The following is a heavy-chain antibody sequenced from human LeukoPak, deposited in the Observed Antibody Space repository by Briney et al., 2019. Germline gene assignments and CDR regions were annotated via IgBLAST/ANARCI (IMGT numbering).Heavy chain of an antibody. CDR1: GFTFSSYA. J-gene: IGHJ5*02. CDR2: ISGSGGST. D-gene: IGHD5-12*01. Sequence: PGGSLRLSCAASGFTFSSYAMSWVRQAPGKGLEWVSAISGSGGSTYYADSVKGRFTISRDNSKNTLYLQMNSLKAEDTAVYYCAKDLYGYVSNWFDPWGQGTLVTVSS. V-gene: IGHV3-23*01. CDR3: AKDLYGYVSNWFDP.